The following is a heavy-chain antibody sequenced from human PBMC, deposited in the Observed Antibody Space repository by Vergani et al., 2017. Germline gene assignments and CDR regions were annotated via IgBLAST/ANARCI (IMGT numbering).Heavy chain of an antibody. Sequence: EVQLLESGGGLVQPGGSLRLSCAASGFTFSSYAMSWVRQAPGKGLEWVSAISGSGGSTYYADSVKGRFTISRDNSKNTLYLQMNSLRAEDTAVYYCARDQRPGAIDGAGMDVWGQGTTVTVSS. D-gene: IGHD1-26*01. CDR1: GFTFSSYA. J-gene: IGHJ6*02. CDR2: ISGSGGST. CDR3: ARDQRPGAIDGAGMDV. V-gene: IGHV3-23*01.